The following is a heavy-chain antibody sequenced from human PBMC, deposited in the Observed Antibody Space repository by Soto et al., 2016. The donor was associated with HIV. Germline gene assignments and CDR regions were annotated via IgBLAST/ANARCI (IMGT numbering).Heavy chain of an antibody. V-gene: IGHV1-18*01. CDR2: ISAYNGNT. J-gene: IGHJ4*02. Sequence: QVQLVQSGAEVKKPGASVKVSCKASGYTFSNYGFSWVRQAPGQGLEWMGWISAYNGNTNYAQKFQGRVTMTTDTSTSTAYMELRSLRSDDAAAYYCARDGGIPGTGAYWGQGTLVTVSS. D-gene: IGHD1-20*01. CDR1: GYTFSNYG. CDR3: ARDGGIPGTGAY.